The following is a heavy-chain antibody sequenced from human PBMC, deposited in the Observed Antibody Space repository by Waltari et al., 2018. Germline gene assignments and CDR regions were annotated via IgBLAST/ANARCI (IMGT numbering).Heavy chain of an antibody. CDR3: ATYPSSIAAPTVPY. J-gene: IGHJ4*02. CDR1: GGSISSSSYY. V-gene: IGHV4-39*07. D-gene: IGHD6-6*01. Sequence: QLQLQESGPGLVKPSETLSLTCTVSGGSISSSSYYWGWIRQPPGKGLEWIGSIYYSGSTYYNPSLKSRVTISVDTSKNQFSLKLSSVTAADTAVYYCATYPSSIAAPTVPYWGQGTLVTVSS. CDR2: IYYSGST.